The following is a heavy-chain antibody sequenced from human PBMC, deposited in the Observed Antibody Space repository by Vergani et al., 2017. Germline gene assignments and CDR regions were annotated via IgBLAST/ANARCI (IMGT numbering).Heavy chain of an antibody. CDR2: ISHSGST. Sequence: QVQLQQWGAGLLKPSETLSLTCAVYGGSFSGYYWSWIRQPPGKGLEWIGEISHSGSTNYNPSLKSRVTTSVDTSKNQFSLKLSSVTAADTAVYYCARFPRGNLYGMDVWGQGTTVTVS. V-gene: IGHV4-34*01. CDR1: GGSFSGYY. J-gene: IGHJ6*02. D-gene: IGHD1-14*01. CDR3: ARFPRGNLYGMDV.